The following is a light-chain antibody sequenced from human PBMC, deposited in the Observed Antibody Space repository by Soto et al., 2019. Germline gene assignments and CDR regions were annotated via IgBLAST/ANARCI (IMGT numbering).Light chain of an antibody. Sequence: EIMLTHSPRTLSLSPGERASLSCRASQSLTSSYLAWYQQKPGQAPRLLIYDASNRATGIPARFSGSGSGTDFTLTISRLEPEDFAVYYCQQYGSSPPWTFGQGTKVAIK. V-gene: IGKV3-20*01. CDR1: QSLTSSY. CDR2: DAS. J-gene: IGKJ1*01. CDR3: QQYGSSPPWT.